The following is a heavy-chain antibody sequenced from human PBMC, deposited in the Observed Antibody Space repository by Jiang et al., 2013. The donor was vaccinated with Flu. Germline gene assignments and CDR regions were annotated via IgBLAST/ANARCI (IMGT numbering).Heavy chain of an antibody. V-gene: IGHV4-30-4*01. CDR1: GGSISSGDYY. Sequence: SLTCTVSGGSISSGDYYWSWIRQPPGKGLEWIGYIYYSGSTYYNPSLKSRVTISVDTSKNQFSLKLSSVTAADTAVYYCARDFPHSYDHWVDYWGQGTLVTVSS. CDR2: IYYSGST. CDR3: ARDFPHSYDHWVDY. J-gene: IGHJ4*02. D-gene: IGHD5-18*01.